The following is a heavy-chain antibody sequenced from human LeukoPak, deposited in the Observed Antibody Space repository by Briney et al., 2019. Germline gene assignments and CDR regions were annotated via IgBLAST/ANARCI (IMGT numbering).Heavy chain of an antibody. V-gene: IGHV3-69-1*01. CDR3: ARGTTGYYYYGMDV. J-gene: IGHJ6*02. CDR1: GFTFSDYY. D-gene: IGHD1-7*01. Sequence: GGSLRLSCAASGFTFSDYYMSWIRQAPGKGLEWVSYISSSSTIYYADSVKGRFTISRDNTKNSPYLQRNSLRDEDTAVYYCARGTTGYYYYGMDVWGQGTTVTVSS. CDR2: ISSSSTI.